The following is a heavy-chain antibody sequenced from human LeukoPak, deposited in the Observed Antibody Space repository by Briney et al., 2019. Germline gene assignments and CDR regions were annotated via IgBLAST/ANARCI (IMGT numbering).Heavy chain of an antibody. CDR2: IRYDGSNK. D-gene: IGHD3-22*01. CDR1: GFTFSSYG. V-gene: IGHV3-30*02. J-gene: IGHJ4*02. Sequence: GGSLRLSCAASGFTFSSYGMHWVRQAPGKGLEWVAFIRYDGSNKYYADSVKGRFTISRDNSKNTLYLEMNSLRAEDKAVYYCAKSRDYYYDSSGYLLPDYWGQGTLVTVSS. CDR3: AKSRDYYYDSSGYLLPDY.